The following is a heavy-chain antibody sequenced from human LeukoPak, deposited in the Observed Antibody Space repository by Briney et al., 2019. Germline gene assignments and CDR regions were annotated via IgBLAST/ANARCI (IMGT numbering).Heavy chain of an antibody. J-gene: IGHJ4*02. CDR2: IKQDGSEK. CDR3: ARVGIAVAGTDY. V-gene: IGHV3-7*01. CDR1: AFTLSSHE. D-gene: IGHD6-19*01. Sequence: GGSLRLSCAASAFTLSSHEMNWVRQAPGKGLEWVANIKQDGSEKYYVDSVKGRFTISRDNAKNSLYLQMNSLRAEDTAVYYCARVGIAVAGTDYWGQGTLVTVSS.